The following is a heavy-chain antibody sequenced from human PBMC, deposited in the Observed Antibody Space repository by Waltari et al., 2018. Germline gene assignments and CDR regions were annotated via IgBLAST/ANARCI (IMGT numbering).Heavy chain of an antibody. CDR3: ARIKESGRSRMGPFDY. J-gene: IGHJ4*02. CDR1: GATFNTYA. D-gene: IGHD1-26*01. V-gene: IGHV1-69*01. Sequence: QVQLVQSGAEVKKPGSSVNVSCKASGATFNTYALTWVRQAPGQGLEWMGGILPVLSTANDAQKFRCRVTITADESTSTVYMEVRSLTSEDTAVYYCARIKESGRSRMGPFDYWGQGTLVTVSS. CDR2: ILPVLSTA.